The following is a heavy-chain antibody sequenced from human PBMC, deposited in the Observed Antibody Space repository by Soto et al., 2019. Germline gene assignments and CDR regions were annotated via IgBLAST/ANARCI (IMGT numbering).Heavy chain of an antibody. CDR1: GFTFSSYA. CDR3: AKDCRSGLSSGWYFDY. D-gene: IGHD6-19*01. V-gene: IGHV3-23*01. J-gene: IGHJ4*02. Sequence: EVQLLESGGGLVQPGGSLRLSCAASGFTFSSYAMSWVRQAPGKGLEWVSASSGSGGSTYYADSVKGRFTISRDNSKNTLYLQMNSLRAEDTAVYYCAKDCRSGLSSGWYFDYWGQGTLVTVSS. CDR2: SSGSGGST.